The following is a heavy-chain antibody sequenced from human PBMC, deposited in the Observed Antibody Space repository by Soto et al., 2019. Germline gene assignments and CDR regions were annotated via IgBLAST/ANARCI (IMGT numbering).Heavy chain of an antibody. CDR1: GGTFNSYA. Sequence: QVQLVQSGAEVKKPGSSVSVSCKASGGTFNSYAINWVRQAPGQGLEWLGRIIPMLGDPNYAQNFQGRITITADKVTTTAYMEVTGLRSEDSAVYYCAGGATGSYHYYYMDVWGQGTTVTVSS. CDR3: AGGATGSYHYYYMDV. CDR2: IIPMLGDP. J-gene: IGHJ6*03. D-gene: IGHD3-10*01. V-gene: IGHV1-69*04.